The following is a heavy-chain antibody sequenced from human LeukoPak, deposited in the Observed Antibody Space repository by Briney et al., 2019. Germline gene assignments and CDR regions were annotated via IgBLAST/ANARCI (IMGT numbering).Heavy chain of an antibody. CDR2: ISYDGSSK. CDR1: GFTFSSYA. V-gene: IGHV3-30-3*01. CDR3: AREEVWGGDWSVGAFDI. J-gene: IGHJ3*02. D-gene: IGHD2-21*02. Sequence: GGSLRLSCAASGFTFSSYAMHWVRQAPGKGLEWVAVISYDGSSKYYADSVKGRFTISRDNSKNTLYLQMNSLRAEDTAVYYCAREEVWGGDWSVGAFDIWGQGTMVTVSS.